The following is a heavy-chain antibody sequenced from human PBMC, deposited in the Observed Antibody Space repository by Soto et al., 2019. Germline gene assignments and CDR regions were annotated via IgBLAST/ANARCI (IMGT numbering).Heavy chain of an antibody. CDR2: ISSNSAYI. CDR1: GFTFSGYA. V-gene: IGHV3-21*01. J-gene: IGHJ5*02. D-gene: IGHD6-13*01. Sequence: SLRLSFAASGFTFSGYAMSWVRQDPGKGLEWVSDISSNSAYIYYTDAMRGRFTITRDNAKNSLHLQMNSLRAEDTAVYYCTRDASRDSSARGWFDPWGPGTLVTVSS. CDR3: TRDASRDSSARGWFDP.